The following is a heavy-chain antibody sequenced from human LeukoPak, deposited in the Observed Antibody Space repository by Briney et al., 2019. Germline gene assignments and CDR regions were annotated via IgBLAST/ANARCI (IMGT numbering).Heavy chain of an antibody. Sequence: ASVTVSCKASGYTFTGYYMHWVRQAPGQGLEWMGWINPNSGGTNYAQKFQGRVTMTRDTSISTAYMELSRLRSDDTAVYYCARGLAARPFPFDYWGQGTLVTVSS. D-gene: IGHD6-6*01. CDR2: INPNSGGT. V-gene: IGHV1-2*02. CDR1: GYTFTGYY. CDR3: ARGLAARPFPFDY. J-gene: IGHJ4*02.